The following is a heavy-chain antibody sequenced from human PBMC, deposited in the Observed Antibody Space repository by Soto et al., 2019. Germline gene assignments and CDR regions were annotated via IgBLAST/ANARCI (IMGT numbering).Heavy chain of an antibody. Sequence: EVQLLESGGDLVQPGGSLRLSCAASGFTFSSYAMTWVRQVPGMGLDWVSSISGSGAHTCYTDSVKGRFTISRDNSKSTLYLQMNSLRAEDTAIYYCAIVSNSENYGDYWGRGTLVTVSS. J-gene: IGHJ4*02. V-gene: IGHV3-23*01. CDR1: GFTFSSYA. CDR2: ISGSGAHT. D-gene: IGHD1-26*01. CDR3: AIVSNSENYGDY.